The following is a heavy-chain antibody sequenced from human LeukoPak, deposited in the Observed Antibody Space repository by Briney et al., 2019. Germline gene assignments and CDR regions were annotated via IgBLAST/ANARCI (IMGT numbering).Heavy chain of an antibody. V-gene: IGHV3-23*01. D-gene: IGHD3-16*01. Sequence: PGGSLRLSCGASGLTFNSYVMSWFRQPPGKGLEWVSAISGSGGTTYYADPVKGRFTISRDNSKNTLYLPMISLRADDTAVYYCAKGQASYRGSYYFDYGGQGTLVTVSS. CDR3: AKGQASYRGSYYFDY. J-gene: IGHJ4*02. CDR1: GLTFNSYV. CDR2: ISGSGGTT.